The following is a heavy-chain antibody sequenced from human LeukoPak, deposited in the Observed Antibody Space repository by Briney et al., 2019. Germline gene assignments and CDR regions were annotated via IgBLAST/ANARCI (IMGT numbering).Heavy chain of an antibody. J-gene: IGHJ4*02. Sequence: GGSLRLSCAASGFTFSSYSMNWVRQAPGKGLEWVSYISSSSSTIYYADSVKGRFTISRDNAKNSLYLQMNSLRAEDTAVYYCARDFEPTIFGVVTPPYYFDYWGQGTLVTVSS. CDR3: ARDFEPTIFGVVTPPYYFDY. V-gene: IGHV3-48*01. D-gene: IGHD3-3*01. CDR2: ISSSSSTI. CDR1: GFTFSSYS.